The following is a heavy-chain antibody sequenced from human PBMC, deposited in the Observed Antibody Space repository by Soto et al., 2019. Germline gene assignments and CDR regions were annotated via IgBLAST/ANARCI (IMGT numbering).Heavy chain of an antibody. J-gene: IGHJ4*02. CDR3: AHRQPAQFPYYFNY. D-gene: IGHD2-2*01. V-gene: IGHV2-5*01. CDR2: IYWNDDK. CDR1: DFSLSTTGVG. Sequence: QITLKESGPTVVKPTQTLTLTCTFSDFSLSTTGVGVGWIRQPPGKALEWLALIYWNDDKRYSPSLKSRLTITKDTSKSQVVLTMTNMDPVDTATYYCAHRQPAQFPYYFNYWGQGTLVTVSS.